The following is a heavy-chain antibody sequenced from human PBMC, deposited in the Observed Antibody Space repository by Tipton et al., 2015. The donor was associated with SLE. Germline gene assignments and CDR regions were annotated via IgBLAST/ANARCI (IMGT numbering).Heavy chain of an antibody. V-gene: IGHV4-30-2*01. CDR1: GGSITSSYRYS. CDR2: IYHNGDT. J-gene: IGHJ3*02. CDR3: ASGILTGNAAFDT. Sequence: LRLSCAVSGGSITSSYRYSWSWIRQPPGKGLEWIGYIYHNGDTYYNPSLKSRVTISLDRSKNQFSLKLSSVTAADTAIYYCASGILTGNAAFDTWGPGTMVTVSS. D-gene: IGHD3-9*01.